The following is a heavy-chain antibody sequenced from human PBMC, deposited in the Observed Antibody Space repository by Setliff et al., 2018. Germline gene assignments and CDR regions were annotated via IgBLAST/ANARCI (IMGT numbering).Heavy chain of an antibody. Sequence: GASVKVSCKASGYNFAESIVSWVRQAPGQGLEWMGWISAYNGHTYSAQKLHGRFTLTTDTSTSTAYMELRSLQSDDTAVYYCSRLVRFCTRTACQRLSGGEFWGQGTLVTVSS. D-gene: IGHD2-8*01. CDR3: SRLVRFCTRTACQRLSGGEF. CDR1: GYNFAESI. V-gene: IGHV1-18*01. J-gene: IGHJ1*01. CDR2: ISAYNGHT.